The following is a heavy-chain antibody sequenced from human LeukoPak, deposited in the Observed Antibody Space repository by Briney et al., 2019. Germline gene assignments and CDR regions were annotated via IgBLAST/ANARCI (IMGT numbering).Heavy chain of an antibody. Sequence: SETLSLTCTVSSGSISTSNYYWGWVRQPPGKALEWIGNIFYSGSTYYNPSLKSRVTISVDTSKNQFSLKLSSVTAADTAVYYCARGDCSGGSCYDYWGQGTLVTVSS. CDR2: IFYSGST. CDR1: SGSISTSNYY. CDR3: ARGDCSGGSCYDY. J-gene: IGHJ4*02. V-gene: IGHV4-39*07. D-gene: IGHD2-15*01.